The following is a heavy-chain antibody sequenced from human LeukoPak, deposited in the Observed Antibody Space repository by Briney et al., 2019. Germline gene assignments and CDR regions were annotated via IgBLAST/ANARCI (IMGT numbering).Heavy chain of an antibody. Sequence: GGSLRLSCAASGFTFSSYGMSWVRQAPGKGLEWVSVIYSGGSTYYADSVKGRFTISRDNSKNTLYLQMNSLRAEDTAVYYCARVKIGFDYWGQGTLVTVSS. CDR2: IYSGGST. J-gene: IGHJ4*02. CDR3: ARVKIGFDY. V-gene: IGHV3-53*01. D-gene: IGHD3-3*01. CDR1: GFTFSSYG.